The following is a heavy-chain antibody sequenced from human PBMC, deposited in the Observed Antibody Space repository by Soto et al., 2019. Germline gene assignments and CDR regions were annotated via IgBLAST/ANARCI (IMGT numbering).Heavy chain of an antibody. CDR1: GGTFGTNY. Sequence: QVLLQGSGPGLVKPSETLSLTCTVSGGTFGTNYCSWIRQPPGKGLEWLGYIHYSGTTNYNPSLNSRVTMSVDTSKNQFSLKLTSMTAADTAVYFCARSIWVEGGGPLDPWGQGTLVTVSS. CDR2: IHYSGTT. CDR3: ARSIWVEGGGPLDP. J-gene: IGHJ5*02. V-gene: IGHV4-59*01. D-gene: IGHD3-3*02.